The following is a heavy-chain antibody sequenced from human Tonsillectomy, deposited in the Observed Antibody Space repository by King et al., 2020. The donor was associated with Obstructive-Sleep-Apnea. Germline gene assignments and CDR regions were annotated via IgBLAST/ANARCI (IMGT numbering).Heavy chain of an antibody. V-gene: IGHV3-9*01. CDR3: GKDITPGGMDV. J-gene: IGHJ6*02. D-gene: IGHD4-23*01. CDR2: FSLDTDRI. Sequence: VQLVESGGGLVQPGGSLRLSCEVSGFTLDLYAMHWVRQAPGKGLEWVSGFSLDTDRIDYADSVKGRFTVSRDKAKNSLYLQMNSLRPEGTALYYCGKDITPGGMDVWGQGTTVTVSS. CDR1: GFTLDLYA.